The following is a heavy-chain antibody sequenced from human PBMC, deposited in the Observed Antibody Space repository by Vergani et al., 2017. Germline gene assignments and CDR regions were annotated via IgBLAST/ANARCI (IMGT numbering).Heavy chain of an antibody. V-gene: IGHV1-69*13. CDR2: IIPIFGTA. CDR1: GGTFSSYA. CDR3: AREILRYFDWLSRGPFDY. J-gene: IGHJ4*02. Sequence: QVQLVQSGAEVKKPGSSVKVSCKASGGTFSSYAISWVRQAPGQGLEWMGGIIPIFGTANYAQKFQGRVTITADESTSTAYMELSSLRYEDTAVYYCAREILRYFDWLSRGPFDYWGQGTLVTVSS. D-gene: IGHD3-9*01.